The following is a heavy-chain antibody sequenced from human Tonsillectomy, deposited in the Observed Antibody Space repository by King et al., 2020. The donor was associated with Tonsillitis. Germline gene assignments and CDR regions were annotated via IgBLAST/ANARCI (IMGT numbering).Heavy chain of an antibody. V-gene: IGHV6-1*01. Sequence: VQLQQSGPGLVKPSQTLSLTCAISGDSVSSNSAAWNWIRQSPSRGLEWLGRTYYRSKWYNDNAESVKTRITINPDTSKNQFSLQLNSVTPEDTAVYYCARENSRAVDRRYHYACMDVWGQGTTVTVSS. D-gene: IGHD3-10*01. CDR2: TYYRSKWYN. CDR1: GDSVSSNSAA. J-gene: IGHJ6*02. CDR3: ARENSRAVDRRYHYACMDV.